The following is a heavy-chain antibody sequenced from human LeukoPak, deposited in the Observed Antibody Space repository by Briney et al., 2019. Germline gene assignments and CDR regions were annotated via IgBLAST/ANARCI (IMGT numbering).Heavy chain of an antibody. J-gene: IGHJ6*03. Sequence: GGSLRLSCAASGFTVSSNYMSWVRQAPGKGLEWVSVIYSGGSTYYADSVKGRFTISRDNAKNSLYLQMNSLGPEDTAVYYCARDPYSGNYGNYYYYMDVWGKGTTVTISS. V-gene: IGHV3-66*01. D-gene: IGHD1-26*01. CDR3: ARDPYSGNYGNYYYYMDV. CDR2: IYSGGST. CDR1: GFTVSSNY.